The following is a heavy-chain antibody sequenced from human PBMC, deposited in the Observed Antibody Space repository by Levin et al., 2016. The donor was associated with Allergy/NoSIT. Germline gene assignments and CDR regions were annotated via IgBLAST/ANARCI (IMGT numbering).Heavy chain of an antibody. V-gene: IGHV1-2*02. CDR2: INPNSGGT. J-gene: IGHJ4*02. D-gene: IGHD2-15*01. CDR3: ANRRSGGSYLGDY. Sequence: ASVKVSCKASGYTFTGYYMHWVRQAPGQGLEWMGWINPNSGGTNYAQKFQGRVTMTRDTSISTAYMELSRLRSEDTAVYYCANRRSGGSYLGDYWGQGTLVTVSS. CDR1: GYTFTGYY.